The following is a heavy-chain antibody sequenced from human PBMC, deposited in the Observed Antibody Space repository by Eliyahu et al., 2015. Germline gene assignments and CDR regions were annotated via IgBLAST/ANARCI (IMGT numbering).Heavy chain of an antibody. CDR3: ARGPDHAAFDI. CDR2: ISTGSRII. V-gene: IGHV3-11*01. Sequence: QVELVESGGGLVKPGGSLRLSCEXXGFTFSDAYMSWIRQVPGKGLEWLSYISTGSRIIYYADSVRGRFTISRDNTKNSLYLQMSSLRAEDTAIYYCARGPDHAAFDIWGQGTKVTVSS. D-gene: IGHD1-14*01. CDR1: GFTFSDAY. J-gene: IGHJ3*02.